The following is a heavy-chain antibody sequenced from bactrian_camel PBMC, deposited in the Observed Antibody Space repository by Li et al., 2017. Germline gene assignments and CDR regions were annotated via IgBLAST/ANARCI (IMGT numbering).Heavy chain of an antibody. CDR2: IATGSGNT. Sequence: AASGYTYNRNCMAWFRQAPGKEREGVARIATGSGNTYYADSVKGRFTISQDNAKNTVYLQMNSLKPEDTAMYYCAADTSAGCYGDIERLSAHIGQGTQVTVS. V-gene: IGHV3S25*01. J-gene: IGHJ4*01. CDR1: GYTYNRNC. D-gene: IGHD3*01.